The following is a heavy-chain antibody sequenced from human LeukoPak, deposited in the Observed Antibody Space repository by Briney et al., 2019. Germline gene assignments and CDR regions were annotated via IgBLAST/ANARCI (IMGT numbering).Heavy chain of an antibody. D-gene: IGHD3-22*01. J-gene: IGHJ4*02. Sequence: SETLSLTCTVSGGSISSGDYYWSWIRQPPGKGLEWIGYIYYSGSTYYNPSLKSRVTISVDTSKNQFSLKLSSVTAADTAAYYCAYGTDSSGYPLDYWGQGTLVTVSS. CDR2: IYYSGST. CDR1: GGSISSGDYY. V-gene: IGHV4-30-4*01. CDR3: AYGTDSSGYPLDY.